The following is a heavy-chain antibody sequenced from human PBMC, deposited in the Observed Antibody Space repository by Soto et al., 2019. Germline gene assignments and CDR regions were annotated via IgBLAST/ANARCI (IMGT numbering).Heavy chain of an antibody. D-gene: IGHD6-19*01. CDR2: IKQDGSEK. V-gene: IGHV3-7*01. Sequence: EVQLVESGGGLVQPGGSLRLSCAASGFTFSSYWMTWVRQAPGKGLEWVANIKQDGSEKYYVDSVKGRFTISRDNAKNSLYLQMNSLRAEAPAVYYCARVGRSSGSLGYWGQGTLVTVSS. CDR1: GFTFSSYW. J-gene: IGHJ4*02. CDR3: ARVGRSSGSLGY.